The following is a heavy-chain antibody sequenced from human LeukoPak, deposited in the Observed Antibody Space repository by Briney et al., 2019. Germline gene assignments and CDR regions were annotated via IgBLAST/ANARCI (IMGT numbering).Heavy chain of an antibody. D-gene: IGHD4-17*01. Sequence: GGSLRLSCAASGFTFNNYAMSWVRQAPGKGLEWVSVIYIGGSTYYADSVKGRLTISRDVSKNTLYLQMNSLRAEDTAVYYCSSMTTVSGIDFRGQGTLVTVSS. CDR2: IYIGGST. CDR3: SSMTTVSGIDF. CDR1: GFTFNNYA. V-gene: IGHV3-66*01. J-gene: IGHJ4*02.